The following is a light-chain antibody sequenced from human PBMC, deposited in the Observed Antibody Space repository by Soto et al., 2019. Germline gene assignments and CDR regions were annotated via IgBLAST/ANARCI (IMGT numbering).Light chain of an antibody. J-gene: IGKJ2*03. CDR1: QSVNSN. CDR2: GAS. Sequence: ELVMTQSPATLSVSPGERATLSCRTSQSVNSNLAWYQQKLGQAPRLLIFGASTRASGIPSRFSGSGSGTEFTLTISSLQYEDFGVYYCQQYNHWPQYSFGQGTKVEI. V-gene: IGKV3-15*01. CDR3: QQYNHWPQYS.